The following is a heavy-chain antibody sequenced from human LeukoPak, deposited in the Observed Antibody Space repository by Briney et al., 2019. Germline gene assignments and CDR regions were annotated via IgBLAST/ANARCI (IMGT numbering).Heavy chain of an antibody. V-gene: IGHV3-23*01. CDR3: APPPTYSSSPN. D-gene: IGHD6-13*01. Sequence: GGSLRLSCEASGFTFGSHAMYWVRQAPGKGLEWVSAISGSGGSTYYADSVKGRFTISRDNSKNTLYLQMNSLRAEDTAVYYCAPPPTYSSSPNWGQGTLVTVSS. CDR2: ISGSGGST. J-gene: IGHJ4*02. CDR1: GFTFGSHA.